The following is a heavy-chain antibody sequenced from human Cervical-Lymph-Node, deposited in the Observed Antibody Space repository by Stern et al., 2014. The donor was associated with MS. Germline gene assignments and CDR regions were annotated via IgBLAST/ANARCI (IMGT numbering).Heavy chain of an antibody. CDR3: ARADTSPAYYYYGMDV. CDR1: GFTFTSSV. J-gene: IGHJ6*02. Sequence: QVQLMQSGAEVEKPGASVKVSCKASGFTFTSSVIHWVRQAPGQRPEWMGWINVGIGNTKYSQTFQGRVTIPRDTSASTVYLELSSLRSEDTAVYYCARADTSPAYYYYGMDVWGQGTTVTVSS. V-gene: IGHV1-3*01. CDR2: INVGIGNT.